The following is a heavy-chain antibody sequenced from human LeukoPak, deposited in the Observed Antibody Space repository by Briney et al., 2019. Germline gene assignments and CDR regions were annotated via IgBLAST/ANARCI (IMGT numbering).Heavy chain of an antibody. J-gene: IGHJ5*02. CDR1: GFTFSSYW. CDR3: AGGLDTAMVGWFDP. D-gene: IGHD5-18*01. Sequence: GGSLRLSCAASGFTFSSYWMSWVRQSPGKGLEWVSSISSSSSYIYYADSVKGRFTISRDNAKNSLYLQMNSLRAEDTAVYYCAGGLDTAMVGWFDPWGQGTLVTVSS. CDR2: ISSSSSYI. V-gene: IGHV3-21*01.